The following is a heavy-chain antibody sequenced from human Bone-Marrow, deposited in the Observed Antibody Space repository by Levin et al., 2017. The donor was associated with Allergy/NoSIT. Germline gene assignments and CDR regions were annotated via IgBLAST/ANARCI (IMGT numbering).Heavy chain of an antibody. CDR1: GGTFSSYA. Sequence: KISCKASGGTFSSYAISWVRQAPGQGLEWMGGIIPIFGTANYAQKFQGRVTITADESTSTAYMELSSLRSEDTAVYYCARTPRDYCSGGSCRFDYWGQGTLVTVSS. CDR3: ARTPRDYCSGGSCRFDY. D-gene: IGHD2-15*01. J-gene: IGHJ4*02. V-gene: IGHV1-69*01. CDR2: IIPIFGTA.